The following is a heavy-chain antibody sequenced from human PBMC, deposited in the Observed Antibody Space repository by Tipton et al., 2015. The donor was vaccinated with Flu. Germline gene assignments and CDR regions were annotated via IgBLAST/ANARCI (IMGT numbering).Heavy chain of an antibody. V-gene: IGHV5-51*01. CDR3: VRHRITIFGVGRGWFDP. Sequence: QLVQSGPEVKKPGESLKISCQGSGYRFSTYWIDWVRQMPGRGLEWMGTIYPGDSDTRYSPSFQGQVSISVDKSINTAYLQWSSLKASDTAVYYCVRHRITIFGVGRGWFDPWGQGTLLTVSP. J-gene: IGHJ5*02. CDR2: IYPGDSDT. D-gene: IGHD3-3*01. CDR1: GYRFSTYW.